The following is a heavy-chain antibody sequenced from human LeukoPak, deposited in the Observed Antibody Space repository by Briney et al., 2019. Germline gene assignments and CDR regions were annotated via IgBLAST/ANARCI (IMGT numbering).Heavy chain of an antibody. V-gene: IGHV3-30*02. J-gene: IGHJ4*02. CDR2: IRYDGSNK. CDR1: GFTFSGYG. Sequence: GGSLRLSCAASGFTFSGYGMHWVRQAPAKGLEWVAFIRYDGSNKYYADSVKGRFTISRDNSKNTLYLQMNSLRAEDTAVYYCAKDIGIAVASTFVCWGQGTLVTVSS. CDR3: AKDIGIAVASTFVC. D-gene: IGHD6-19*01.